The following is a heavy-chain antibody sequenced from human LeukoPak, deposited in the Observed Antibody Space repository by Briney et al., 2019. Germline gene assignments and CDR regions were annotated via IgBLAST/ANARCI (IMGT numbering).Heavy chain of an antibody. CDR1: GFTFSRSG. V-gene: IGHV3-30*18. D-gene: IGHD3-16*01. Sequence: GRSLRLSCAASGFTFSRSGMHWVRQAPGKGLEWVSVISNDGTTKYYAGSVKGRFTISRDNSKNTLYLQMNSLRAEDTAVYYCAKHGPSTVLYYFDHWGQGTLVTVSS. CDR3: AKHGPSTVLYYFDH. J-gene: IGHJ4*02. CDR2: ISNDGTTK.